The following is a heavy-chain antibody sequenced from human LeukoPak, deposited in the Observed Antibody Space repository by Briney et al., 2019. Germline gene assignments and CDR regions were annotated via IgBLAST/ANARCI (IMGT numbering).Heavy chain of an antibody. J-gene: IGHJ4*02. CDR3: AKDPNPTLLWFGELADY. CDR2: IFPSGGEI. CDR1: GFTFSTFA. Sequence: GGSLRLSCAASGFTFSTFAMIWVRQPPGKGLEWVSSIFPSGGEIHYADSVRGRFTISRDNSKSTLSLQMNSLRAEDTAVYYCAKDPNPTLLWFGELADYWGQGTLVTVSS. V-gene: IGHV3-23*01. D-gene: IGHD3-10*01.